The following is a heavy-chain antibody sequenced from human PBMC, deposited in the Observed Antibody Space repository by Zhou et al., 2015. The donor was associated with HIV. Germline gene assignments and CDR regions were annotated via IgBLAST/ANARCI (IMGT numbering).Heavy chain of an antibody. CDR1: GGTFSGSD. V-gene: IGHV1-69*17. CDR3: ARVWMSIVGATTWGDDY. J-gene: IGHJ4*02. CDR2: ITPMFDIK. D-gene: IGHD1-26*01. Sequence: QVQLVQSGAEVKKPGSSVKVSCKASGGTFSGSDISWVRQAPGQGLEWMGGITPMFDIKNYAQKFRARLTITVDQYTNTAYMELSRLRSDDTAVYYCARVWMSIVGATTWGDDYWGQGTLVTVSS.